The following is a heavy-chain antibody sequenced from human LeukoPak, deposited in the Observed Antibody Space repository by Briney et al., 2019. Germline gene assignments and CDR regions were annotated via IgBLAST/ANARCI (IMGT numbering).Heavy chain of an antibody. CDR2: IYTSGST. Sequence: SETLSLTCTVSGGSISSYYWSWIRQPAGKGLEWIGRIYTSGSTNYNPSLKSRVTMSEDTSKNQFSLKLSSVTAADTAVYYCARARGYSGYEADYYGMDVWGQGTTVTVSS. V-gene: IGHV4-4*07. J-gene: IGHJ6*02. CDR3: ARARGYSGYEADYYGMDV. CDR1: GGSISSYY. D-gene: IGHD5-12*01.